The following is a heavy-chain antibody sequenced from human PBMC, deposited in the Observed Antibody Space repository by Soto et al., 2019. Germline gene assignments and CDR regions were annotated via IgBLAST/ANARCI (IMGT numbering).Heavy chain of an antibody. CDR1: GGSVSSGSYY. D-gene: IGHD2-2*02. CDR3: ARDRCSSTSCYNPTNWFDP. Sequence: SETLSLTCTVSGGSVSSGSYYWSWIRQPPGKGLEWIGYIYYSGSTNYNPSLKSRVTISVDTSKNQFSLKLSSVTAADTAVYYCARDRCSSTSCYNPTNWFDPWGQGTLVTVSS. V-gene: IGHV4-61*01. J-gene: IGHJ5*02. CDR2: IYYSGST.